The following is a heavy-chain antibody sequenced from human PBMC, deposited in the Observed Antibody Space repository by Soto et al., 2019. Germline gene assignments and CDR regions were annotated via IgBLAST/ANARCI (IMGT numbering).Heavy chain of an antibody. V-gene: IGHV5-51*04. CDR1: GYNFTNFW. D-gene: IGHD4-4*01. Sequence: EVQLVQSGAEVKKPGDSLKISCQTSGYNFTNFWIGWVRQMPGKGLGWMGIVYPGDSETRYSPSFQGQVTSSVDKPITTVYLQWNSLNASDTAIYFCARQKQDDYNNYYYYQYLDGWGKGTTVTVSS. J-gene: IGHJ6*03. CDR2: VYPGDSET. CDR3: ARQKQDDYNNYYYYQYLDG.